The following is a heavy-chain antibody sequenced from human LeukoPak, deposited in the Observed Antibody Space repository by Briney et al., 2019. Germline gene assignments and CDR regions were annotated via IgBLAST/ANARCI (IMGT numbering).Heavy chain of an antibody. CDR3: ARGHPLVVPPAIFDY. CDR1: GYTLTTYG. CDR2: ISAHNGNT. D-gene: IGHD2-2*01. Sequence: ASVKVSCKASGYTLTTYGITWVRQAPGQGLEWMAWISAHNGNTNYAQKLQGRVTMTTDTSTSTAYMELRSLRSDDTAVYYCARGHPLVVPPAIFDYWGQGTLVTVSS. V-gene: IGHV1-18*01. J-gene: IGHJ4*02.